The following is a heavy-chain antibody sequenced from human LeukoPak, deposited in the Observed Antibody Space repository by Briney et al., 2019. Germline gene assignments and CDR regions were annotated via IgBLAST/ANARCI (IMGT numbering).Heavy chain of an antibody. CDR2: IYYSGST. CDR3: ARGGKTWIAVAGNFDY. V-gene: IGHV4-59*01. Sequence: SETLSLTCTVSGGSISSYYWSWIRQPPGKGLEWIGYIYYSGSTNYNPSLKSRVTISVDTSKNQFSLKLSSVTAADTAVYYCARGGKTWIAVAGNFDYWGQGTLVTVSS. CDR1: GGSISSYY. J-gene: IGHJ4*02. D-gene: IGHD6-19*01.